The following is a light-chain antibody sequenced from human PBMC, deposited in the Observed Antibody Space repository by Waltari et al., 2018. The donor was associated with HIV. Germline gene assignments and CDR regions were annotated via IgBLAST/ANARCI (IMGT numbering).Light chain of an antibody. CDR2: KNT. CDR1: ARTKDY. J-gene: IGLJ3*02. V-gene: IGLV3-27*01. CDR3: FSAADDNLRV. Sequence: SYELTQPSSVSVSPGQTARITCSVDARTKDYARGSQQKPGQAPAVVISKNTERPSGIPGRFSGSRSGTTVTLTISGAQVGDEADYYCFSAADDNLRVFGGGTKLTVL.